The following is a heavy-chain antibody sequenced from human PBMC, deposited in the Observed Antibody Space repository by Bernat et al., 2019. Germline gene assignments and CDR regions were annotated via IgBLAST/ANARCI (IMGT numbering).Heavy chain of an antibody. CDR3: RGGGWYVGYYFDY. CDR2: IKSKTDGGTT. D-gene: IGHD6-19*01. V-gene: IGHV3-15*01. CDR1: GFTFSNAW. Sequence: EVQLVESGGGLVKPGGSLRLSCAASGFTFSNAWMSWVRQAPGKGLEWVGRIKSKTDGGTTDYAAPVKGRFTISRDDSKNTLYLQMNSLKTEDTAVYYCRGGGWYVGYYFDYWGQGTLVTVSS. J-gene: IGHJ4*02.